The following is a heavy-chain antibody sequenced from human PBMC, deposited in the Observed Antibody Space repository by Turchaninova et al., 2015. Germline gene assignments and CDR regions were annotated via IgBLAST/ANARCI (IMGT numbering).Heavy chain of an antibody. CDR1: KFTFSDYN. J-gene: IGHJ6*03. CDR2: TSRSSDYI. D-gene: IGHD3/OR15-3a*01. V-gene: IGHV3-21*01. Sequence: EVQLVESGGGLVKPGGSLRLSCAASKFTFSDYNMNGVRQAPGKGLEWVSSTSRSSDYIYYADSVKGRFTISRDNAKNSLYLQMNSLRAEDTAVYYCARGKRGLEYYYYYMDVWGTGTTVTVSS. CDR3: ARGKRGLEYYYYYMDV.